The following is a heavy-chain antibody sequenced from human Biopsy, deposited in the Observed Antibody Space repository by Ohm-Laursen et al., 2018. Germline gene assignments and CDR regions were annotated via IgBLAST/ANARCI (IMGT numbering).Heavy chain of an antibody. Sequence: DTLFLTWTVSGGSISNNNYYWGWIRQPPGKGLEWIGSIFYRGSTHYKPSLKSRVNISVDTSKNQFSLKLNSVTAADTAVYYCARDYDTSGYYYVSWGQGTLVTVSS. CDR1: GGSISNNNYY. J-gene: IGHJ5*02. CDR2: IFYRGST. V-gene: IGHV4-39*01. CDR3: ARDYDTSGYYYVS. D-gene: IGHD3-22*01.